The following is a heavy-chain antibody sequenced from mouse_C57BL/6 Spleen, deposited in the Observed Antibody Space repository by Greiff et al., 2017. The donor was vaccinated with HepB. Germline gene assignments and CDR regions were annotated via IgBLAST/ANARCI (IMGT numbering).Heavy chain of an antibody. V-gene: IGHV3-6*01. CDR1: GYSITSGYY. D-gene: IGHD1-1*01. CDR3: ASYYYGSNYAMDY. Sequence: EVKLQESGPGLVKPSQSLSLTCSVTGYSITSGYYWNWIRQFPGNKLEWMGYISYDGSNNYNPSLKNRISITRDTSKNQFFLKLNSVTTEDTATYDCASYYYGSNYAMDYWGQGTSVTVSS. CDR2: ISYDGSN. J-gene: IGHJ4*01.